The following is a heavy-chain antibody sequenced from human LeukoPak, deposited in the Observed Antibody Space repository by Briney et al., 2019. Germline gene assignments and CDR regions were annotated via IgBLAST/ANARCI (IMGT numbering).Heavy chain of an antibody. CDR2: TYYRSKWYN. Sequence: SQTLSLTCAISGDSVSSNSAAWNWIRQSPSRGLEWLGRTYYRSKWYNDYAVSVKSRITINPDTSKNQFSLQLNSVTPEDTAVYYCARALITMVRGARDYYYGMDVWGQGTTVTVSS. CDR1: GDSVSSNSAA. J-gene: IGHJ6*02. V-gene: IGHV6-1*01. CDR3: ARALITMVRGARDYYYGMDV. D-gene: IGHD3-10*01.